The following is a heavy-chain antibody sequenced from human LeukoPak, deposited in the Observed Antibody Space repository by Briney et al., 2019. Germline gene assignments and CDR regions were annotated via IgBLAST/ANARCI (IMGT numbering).Heavy chain of an antibody. J-gene: IGHJ3*02. CDR2: ISGRNGNT. CDR3: ARDLNIDYRSEAFDASDI. D-gene: IGHD4-11*01. CDR1: GYPFTDYD. V-gene: IGHV1-18*01. Sequence: GASVKVSCKASGYPFTDYDINWVRQAPGQGFEWMGWISGRNGNTSYAQKFQGRVTMTRDTSTSTVYMELSSLRSEDTAVYYCARDLNIDYRSEAFDASDIWGQGTMVTVSS.